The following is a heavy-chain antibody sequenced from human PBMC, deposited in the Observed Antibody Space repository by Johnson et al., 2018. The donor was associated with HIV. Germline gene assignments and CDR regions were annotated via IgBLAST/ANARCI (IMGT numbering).Heavy chain of an antibody. CDR1: GFTFSDYY. CDR2: ISGSGTGT. J-gene: IGHJ3*02. Sequence: QVQLVESGGDLVKPGGSLRLSCAASGFTFSDYYMNWVHQAPGKGLEWVSGISGSGTGTHYADSVKGRFTISRDNSRNTFYLQMNSLRAEDTAVYYCASPPDAFDIWGQGTMVTVSS. V-gene: IGHV3-11*06. CDR3: ASPPDAFDI.